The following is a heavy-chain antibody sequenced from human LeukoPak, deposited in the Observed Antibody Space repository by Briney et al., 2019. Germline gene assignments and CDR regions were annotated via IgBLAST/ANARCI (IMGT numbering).Heavy chain of an antibody. CDR1: GGSFSGYY. Sequence: SETLSLACAVYGGSFSGYYWSWIRQPPGKGLEWIGEINHSGSTNYNPSLKSRVTISVDTSKNQFSLKLSSVTAADTAVYYCVRHSRYYGFYYWGQGTLVTVSS. V-gene: IGHV4-34*01. D-gene: IGHD3-10*01. J-gene: IGHJ4*02. CDR2: INHSGST. CDR3: VRHSRYYGFYY.